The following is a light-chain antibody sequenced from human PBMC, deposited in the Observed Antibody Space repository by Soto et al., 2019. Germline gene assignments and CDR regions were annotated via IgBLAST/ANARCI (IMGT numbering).Light chain of an antibody. J-gene: IGKJ1*01. CDR3: QQSYSTPWA. CDR2: AAS. V-gene: IGKV1-39*01. Sequence: DIQMTQSPSSLSASVGDRVTITCRASQRISTYLNWYQHKPGKAPKLLIYAASSLQSGVPSRFSGSGVGTDFTLTISRLQPEDFAAYYCQQSYSTPWAFGQGTKVEIK. CDR1: QRISTY.